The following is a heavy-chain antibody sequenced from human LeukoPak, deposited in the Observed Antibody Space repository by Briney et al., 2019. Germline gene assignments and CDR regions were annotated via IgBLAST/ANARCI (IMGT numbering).Heavy chain of an antibody. Sequence: GGSLRLSCAASGFTFNVYSMNWVRQAPGKGLEWVSAISGSGGSTYYVDSVKGRFTISRDNSKNTLYLQMNSLRAEDTAVYYCAKDVGLRYFDWLLPDAFDIWGQGTMVTVSS. CDR3: AKDVGLRYFDWLLPDAFDI. V-gene: IGHV3-23*01. J-gene: IGHJ3*02. D-gene: IGHD3-9*01. CDR2: ISGSGGST. CDR1: GFTFNVYS.